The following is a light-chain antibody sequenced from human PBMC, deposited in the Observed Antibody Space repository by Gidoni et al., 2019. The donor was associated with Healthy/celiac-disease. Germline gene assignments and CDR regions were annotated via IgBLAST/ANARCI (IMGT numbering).Light chain of an antibody. J-gene: IGKJ2*01. V-gene: IGKV1-5*01. CDR1: QSISSW. CDR2: DAS. CDR3: QQYNSYPYT. Sequence: DIQMTQSPSTLSASLGDRVTITCRASQSISSWLAWYQQKPGKAPKLLIYDASSLERGVPSRFSGSGSGTEFTLTISSLQPDDFATYYCQQYNSYPYTFXXXTKLEIK.